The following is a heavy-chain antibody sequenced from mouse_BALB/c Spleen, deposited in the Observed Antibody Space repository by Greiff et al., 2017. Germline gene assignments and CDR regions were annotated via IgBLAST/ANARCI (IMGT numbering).Heavy chain of an antibody. CDR3: ARVSTGTIDY. CDR2: IRNKANGYTT. J-gene: IGHJ2*01. Sequence: EVKVEESGGGLVQPGGSLRLSCATSGFTFTDYYMSWVRQPPGKALEWLGFIRNKANGYTTEYSASVKGRFTISRDNSQSILYLQMNTLRAEDSATYYCARVSTGTIDYWGQGTTLTVSS. D-gene: IGHD4-1*02. V-gene: IGHV7-3*02. CDR1: GFTFTDYY.